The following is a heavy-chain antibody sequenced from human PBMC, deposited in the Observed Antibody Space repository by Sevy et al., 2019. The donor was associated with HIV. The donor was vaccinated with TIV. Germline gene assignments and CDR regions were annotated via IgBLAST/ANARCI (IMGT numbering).Heavy chain of an antibody. CDR3: ARARRWLGAFDI. D-gene: IGHD5-12*01. J-gene: IGHJ3*02. CDR2: INHSGST. V-gene: IGHV4-34*01. Sequence: SETLSLTCAVYGGSFSGYYWSWIRQPPGKGLEWIGEINHSGSTNYNPSLKSRVTISVDTSKNQFALKLSSVTAADTAVYYCARARRWLGAFDIWGQGTMVTVSS. CDR1: GGSFSGYY.